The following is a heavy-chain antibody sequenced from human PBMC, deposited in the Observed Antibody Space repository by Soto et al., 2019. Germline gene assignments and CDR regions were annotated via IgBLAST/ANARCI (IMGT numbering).Heavy chain of an antibody. CDR2: ISGSGGST. CDR1: GFTFSSYA. Sequence: PGRSLRLSCAASGFTFSSYAMSWVRQAPGKGLEWVSAISGSGGSTYYADSVKGRFTISRDNSKNTLYLQMNSLRAEDTAVYYCAKLPLRENDAFDIWGQGTMVTVSS. V-gene: IGHV3-23*01. D-gene: IGHD1-26*01. J-gene: IGHJ3*02. CDR3: AKLPLRENDAFDI.